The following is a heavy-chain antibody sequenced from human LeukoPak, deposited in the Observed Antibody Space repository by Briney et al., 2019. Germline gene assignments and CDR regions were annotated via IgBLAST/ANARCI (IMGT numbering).Heavy chain of an antibody. CDR2: LYIDGNT. J-gene: IGHJ4*02. CDR3: ARGVEPLAANTLAY. CDR1: GFTVITND. D-gene: IGHD1-14*01. Sequence: PGGSLRLSCAASGFTVITNDMTWVRQAPGKGLEWVSVLYIDGNTKYADSVQGRFTISRDNSKNTLYLEMNSLSPDDTAGYYCARGVEPLAANTLAYWGQGTLVTVSS. V-gene: IGHV3-53*01.